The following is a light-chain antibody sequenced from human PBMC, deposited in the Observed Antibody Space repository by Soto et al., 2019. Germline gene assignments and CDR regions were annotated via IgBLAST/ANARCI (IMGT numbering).Light chain of an antibody. J-gene: IGLJ2*01. Sequence: YELTQPPSVAVAPGTTASISCEGNDIGRKSVHWYQKKSGQAPVLVIHSDNDRPSGIPDRFSGSNYGNTATLTISRVEAGDEAVYYCHVWDSITNHVVFGGGTKLTVL. V-gene: IGLV3-21*04. CDR1: DIGRKS. CDR2: SDN. CDR3: HVWDSITNHVV.